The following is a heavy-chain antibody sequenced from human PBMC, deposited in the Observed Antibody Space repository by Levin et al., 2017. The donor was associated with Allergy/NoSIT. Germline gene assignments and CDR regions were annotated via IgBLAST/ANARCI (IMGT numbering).Heavy chain of an antibody. CDR1: GGSMGTYY. J-gene: IGHJ4*02. CDR3: ARDGYTAIDS. V-gene: IGHV4-59*01. Sequence: LSQTLSLTCTVSGGSMGTYYWSWIRQSPGRGLEWIGYVYHNGDTRYNPSLKSRVAISVDTSKNQFFLKLRSVAASDTAVYHCARDGYTAIDSWGQGVLVTVSS. D-gene: IGHD5-24*01. CDR2: VYHNGDT.